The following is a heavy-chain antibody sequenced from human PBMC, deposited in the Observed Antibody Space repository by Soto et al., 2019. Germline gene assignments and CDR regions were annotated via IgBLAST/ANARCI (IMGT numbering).Heavy chain of an antibody. V-gene: IGHV1-8*01. CDR3: ARASRGYYYYYYYMDV. CDR1: GYTFTSYD. D-gene: IGHD3-10*01. CDR2: MNPNSGNT. Sequence: ASVKVSCKASGYTFTSYDINWVRQATGQGLEWMGWMNPNSGNTGYAQKFQGRVTMTRNTSISTAYMELSSLRSEDTAVYYCARASRGYYYYYYYMDVWGKGTTVTVSS. J-gene: IGHJ6*03.